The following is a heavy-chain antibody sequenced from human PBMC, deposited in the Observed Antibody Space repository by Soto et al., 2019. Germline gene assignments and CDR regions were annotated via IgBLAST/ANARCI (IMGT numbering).Heavy chain of an antibody. CDR1: GGSISSGGYY. J-gene: IGHJ4*02. CDR3: ARDALRFGELYGAHYFDY. D-gene: IGHD3-10*01. CDR2: IYYSGST. Sequence: PSETLFLTCTFSGGSISSGGYYWSWIRQHPGKGLEWIGYIYYSGSTYYNPSLKSRVTISVDTSKNQFSLKLSSVTAADTAVYYCARDALRFGELYGAHYFDYWGQGTLVTVSS. V-gene: IGHV4-31*03.